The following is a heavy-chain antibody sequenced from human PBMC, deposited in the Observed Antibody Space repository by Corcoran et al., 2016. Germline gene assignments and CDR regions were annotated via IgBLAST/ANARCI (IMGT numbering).Heavy chain of an antibody. Sequence: EVQLVESGGGLVQPGGSLRLSCAASGFTFSSYSMNWVRQAPGKGLEWVSYISSSSSTIYYADSVKGRFTISRDIAKNSLYLQMNSLRAEDTAVYYCAREGQAADDAFDIWGQGTMVTVSS. D-gene: IGHD6-25*01. CDR1: GFTFSSYS. V-gene: IGHV3-48*04. J-gene: IGHJ3*02. CDR3: AREGQAADDAFDI. CDR2: ISSSSSTI.